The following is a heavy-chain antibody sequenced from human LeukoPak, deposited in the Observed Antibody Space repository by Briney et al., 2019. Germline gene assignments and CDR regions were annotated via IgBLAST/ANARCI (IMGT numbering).Heavy chain of an antibody. CDR2: ISSSGSTI. V-gene: IGHV3-48*03. CDR3: ATGDNWKGGAFDI. J-gene: IGHJ3*02. CDR1: GFTFSSYE. Sequence: GGSLRLSCAASGFTFSSYEMNWVRQAPGKGLESVSYISSSGSTIYYADSVKGRFTISRDNSKNSLYLQMNSLRAEDTAVYYCATGDNWKGGAFDIWGQGTMVTVSS. D-gene: IGHD1-20*01.